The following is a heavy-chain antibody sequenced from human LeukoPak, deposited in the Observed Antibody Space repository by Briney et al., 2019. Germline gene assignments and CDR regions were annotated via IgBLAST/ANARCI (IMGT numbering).Heavy chain of an antibody. CDR1: GGTFSSYA. J-gene: IGHJ4*02. CDR2: IIPIFGTA. V-gene: IGHV1-69*13. Sequence: SVKVSCKASGGTFSSYAISWVRQAPGQGLGWMGGIIPIFGTANYAQKFQGRVTITADESTSTAYMELSSLRSEDTAVYYCARGKVGATYFDYWGQGTLVTVSS. D-gene: IGHD1-26*01. CDR3: ARGKVGATYFDY.